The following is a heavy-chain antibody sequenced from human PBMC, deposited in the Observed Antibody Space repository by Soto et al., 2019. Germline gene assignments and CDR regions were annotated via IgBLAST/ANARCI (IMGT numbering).Heavy chain of an antibody. CDR2: INPNSGGT. D-gene: IGHD6-13*01. CDR3: ARDQEYSSSWYWYWFDP. V-gene: IGHV1-2*02. CDR1: GYTFTGYY. Sequence: GSSVKVSCKASGYTFTGYYMHWVRQAPGQGLEWMGWINPNSGGTNYAQKFQGRVTMTRDTSISTAYMELSRLRSDDTAVYYCARDQEYSSSWYWYWFDPWGQGTLVTVSS. J-gene: IGHJ5*02.